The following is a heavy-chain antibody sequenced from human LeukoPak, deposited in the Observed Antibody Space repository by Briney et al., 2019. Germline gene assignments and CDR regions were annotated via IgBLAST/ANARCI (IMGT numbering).Heavy chain of an antibody. CDR2: IYYSGST. J-gene: IGHJ6*03. Sequence: SETLSLTCTVSGGSISSYYWSWIRQPPGKGLEWIGYIYYSGSTNYNPSLKSRVTISVDTSKNQFSLKLSSVTTADTAVYYCTRGSIAYYYMDVWGKGTTVTISS. V-gene: IGHV4-59*01. D-gene: IGHD3-22*01. CDR1: GGSISSYY. CDR3: TRGSIAYYYMDV.